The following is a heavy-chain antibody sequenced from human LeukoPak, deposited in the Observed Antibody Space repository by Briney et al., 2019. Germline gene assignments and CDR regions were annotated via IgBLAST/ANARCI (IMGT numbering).Heavy chain of an antibody. V-gene: IGHV3-30*04. J-gene: IGHJ4*02. Sequence: GSLRLSCAASGFTFSSYAMHWVRQAPGKGLEGVAVISYDGSKKYYADTVKGRFTISRDNSKNTLYLQTNSLRAEDTAVYYCANFNPTPAAGPYYWGQGTLVTVSS. CDR1: GFTFSSYA. D-gene: IGHD6-13*01. CDR3: ANFNPTPAAGPYY. CDR2: ISYDGSKK.